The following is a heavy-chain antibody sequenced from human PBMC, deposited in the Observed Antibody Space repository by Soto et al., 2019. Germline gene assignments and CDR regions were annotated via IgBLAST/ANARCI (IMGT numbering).Heavy chain of an antibody. J-gene: IGHJ5*02. CDR2: INHSGST. V-gene: IGHV4-34*01. CDR3: ARGVLRVLGARWFDP. CDR1: GGSFSGYY. Sequence: SETLSLTCAVYGGSFSGYYWSWIRQPQGKGLEWIGEINHSGSTNYNPTLKSRVTISVATSKNQFSLKLSSVTAADTAVYYCARGVLRVLGARWFDPWGQGTLVTVSS. D-gene: IGHD3-3*01.